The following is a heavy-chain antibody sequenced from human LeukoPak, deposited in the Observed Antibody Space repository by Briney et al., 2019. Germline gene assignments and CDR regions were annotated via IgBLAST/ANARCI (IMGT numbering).Heavy chain of an antibody. CDR3: ARDSGNVVDGDWFDP. V-gene: IGHV3-21*01. CDR1: GFTFCKHG. D-gene: IGHD2-2*01. CDR2: ISSSGAYI. J-gene: IGHJ5*02. Sequence: TGGSLRLSCEGSGFTFCKHGLNWVRQAPGKGLEWVSSISSSGAYIYYADSLQGRFTISRDNAKNILSLQMNSLRAEDTAVYYCARDSGNVVDGDWFDPWGQGTLVTVSS.